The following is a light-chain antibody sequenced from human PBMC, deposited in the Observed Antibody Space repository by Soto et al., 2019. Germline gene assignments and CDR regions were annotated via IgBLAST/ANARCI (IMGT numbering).Light chain of an antibody. J-gene: IGKJ1*01. CDR2: GAS. V-gene: IGKV3-15*01. Sequence: EVAMRQTTSTVSGSKGESGTRSFRASQSVSSNLAWYQQKSGQAPRLLIYGASARATGIPARFSGSGSGTEFTLTIISLQSEDSAVYYCQQYSELWTVGEGTKVEIK. CDR1: QSVSSN. CDR3: QQYSELWT.